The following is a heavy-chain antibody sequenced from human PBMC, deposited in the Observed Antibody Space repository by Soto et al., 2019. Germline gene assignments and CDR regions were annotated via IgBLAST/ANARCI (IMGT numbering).Heavy chain of an antibody. CDR1: GFTLSSYE. Sequence: EVQLVESGGGLVQPGGSLRLSCAASGFTLSSYEMNWVRQAPGKGLEWVSSISSSSSYIYYADSVKGRFTISRDNAKNSLYLQMNSLRAEDTAVYYCARTGNNWEYYFDYWGQGTLVTVSS. D-gene: IGHD1-20*01. CDR2: ISSSSSYI. CDR3: ARTGNNWEYYFDY. J-gene: IGHJ4*02. V-gene: IGHV3-48*03.